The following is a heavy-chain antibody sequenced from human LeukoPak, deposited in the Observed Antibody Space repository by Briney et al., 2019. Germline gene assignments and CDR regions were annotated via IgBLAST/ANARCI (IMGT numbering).Heavy chain of an antibody. CDR2: IYYSGNT. CDR3: ARSYYYYYMDV. CDR1: GGPISSYY. V-gene: IGHV4-59*01. Sequence: SETLSLTCTVSGGPISSYYWSWIRQPPGKRLEWIGYIYYSGNTKYNPSLKSRVTISVDTSKNQFSLKLSSVTAADTAVYYCARSYYYYYMDVWGKGTTVTVSS. J-gene: IGHJ6*03.